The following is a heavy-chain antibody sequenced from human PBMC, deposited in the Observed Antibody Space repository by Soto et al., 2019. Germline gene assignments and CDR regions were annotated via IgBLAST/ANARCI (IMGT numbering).Heavy chain of an antibody. D-gene: IGHD1-20*01. CDR3: ARDPNGYKDY. V-gene: IGHV3-7*01. CDR1: VLSFTSFW. J-gene: IGHJ4*02. Sequence: GGSLRLSCAASVLSFTSFWMSWVRQAPGKGLEWVADIKYDGSEKYYVDSVKGRFTISRDNAKNSLFLQMNGLRAGDSAVYYCARDPNGYKDYWGQGTLVTVSS. CDR2: IKYDGSEK.